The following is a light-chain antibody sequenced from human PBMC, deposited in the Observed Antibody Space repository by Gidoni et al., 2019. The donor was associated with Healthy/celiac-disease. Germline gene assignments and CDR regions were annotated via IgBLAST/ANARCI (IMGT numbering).Light chain of an antibody. Sequence: QSVLTQPPCVSAAPGQKVTISCSGSSSNIGNNYVSWYQQLPGTAPKLLIYDNNKRPSGIPDRFSGSKSGTSATLGITGLQTGDEADYYCGTWDSSLSAVVFGGGTKLTVL. CDR2: DNN. V-gene: IGLV1-51*01. CDR1: SSNIGNNY. CDR3: GTWDSSLSAVV. J-gene: IGLJ2*01.